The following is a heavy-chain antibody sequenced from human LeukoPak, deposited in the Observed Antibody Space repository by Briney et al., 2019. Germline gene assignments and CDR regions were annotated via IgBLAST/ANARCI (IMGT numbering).Heavy chain of an antibody. D-gene: IGHD3-3*01. CDR1: GYTFTSYG. CDR2: ISAYNGNT. Sequence: ASVKVSCKASGYTFTSYGISWVRQAPGQGLEWMGWISAYNGNTNYAQKLQGRVTMTTDTSTSTAYMELRSLRSDDTAVYYCARDYDFWSGYYASFDYWGQGTQATVSS. V-gene: IGHV1-18*01. CDR3: ARDYDFWSGYYASFDY. J-gene: IGHJ4*02.